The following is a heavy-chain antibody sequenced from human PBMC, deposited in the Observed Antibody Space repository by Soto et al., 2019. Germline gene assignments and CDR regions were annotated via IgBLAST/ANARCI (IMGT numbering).Heavy chain of an antibody. Sequence: QLQVQESGPGLVKPSETLSLTCAVSGGSMRSSTYYWDWIRQTPGKGLEWIGSISYSGTTYYNPSLKSRVTISVDASKNQFSLKLSSLAAADTAMYYCARRVVPTAGPFYFDYWGQGTLVTVSS. CDR1: GGSMRSSTYY. V-gene: IGHV4-39*01. CDR2: ISYSGTT. J-gene: IGHJ4*02. CDR3: ARRVVPTAGPFYFDY. D-gene: IGHD2-2*01.